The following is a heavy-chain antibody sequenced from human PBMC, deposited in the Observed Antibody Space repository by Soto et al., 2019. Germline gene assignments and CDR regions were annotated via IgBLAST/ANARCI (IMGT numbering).Heavy chain of an antibody. Sequence: GGSLRLSCAASGFSFSSYAMHWVRQAPGKGLEWVAVISYDGSNKYYADSVKGRFTISRDNSKNTLYLQMNSLRAEDTAVYYCARGERASSDFWGGYRRYYYYGMDVWGQGTTVTVSS. J-gene: IGHJ6*02. CDR2: ISYDGSNK. CDR3: ARGERASSDFWGGYRRYYYYGMDV. CDR1: GFSFSSYA. D-gene: IGHD3-3*01. V-gene: IGHV3-30-3*01.